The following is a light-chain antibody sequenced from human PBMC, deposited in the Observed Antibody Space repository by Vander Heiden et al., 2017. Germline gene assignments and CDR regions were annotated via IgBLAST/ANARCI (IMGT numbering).Light chain of an antibody. CDR2: RDS. J-gene: IGLJ2*01. V-gene: IGLV3-9*01. CDR1: NIGRKN. CDR3: QVWDSSTGGV. Sequence: SYELTQPPSVSVALGQTARITGGGNNIGRKNVHWYQQKPGQAPVLVIYRDSNRPSGIPERFSGSNSGNTATLTISRAQAGDEADYYCQVWDSSTGGVFGGGTKLTVL.